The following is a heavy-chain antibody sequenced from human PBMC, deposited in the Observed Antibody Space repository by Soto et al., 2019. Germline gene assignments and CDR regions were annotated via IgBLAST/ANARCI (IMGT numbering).Heavy chain of an antibody. J-gene: IGHJ6*01. Sequence: ASVKVSCKASGYTFSNYATHWVRQAPGQRLEWMGWINAGNGKTKYSQNFQGRVTITRDTSASTAYMELSSLRSEDTAVYYCANNGEYYYYVMDVCGQGTTVIGSS. D-gene: IGHD4-17*01. CDR3: ANNGEYYYYVMDV. CDR2: INAGNGKT. CDR1: GYTFSNYA. V-gene: IGHV1-3*01.